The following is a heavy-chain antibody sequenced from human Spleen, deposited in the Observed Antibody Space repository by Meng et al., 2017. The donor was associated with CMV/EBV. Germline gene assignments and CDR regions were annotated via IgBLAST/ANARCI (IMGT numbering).Heavy chain of an antibody. V-gene: IGHV3-13*01. Sequence: SCKASGFTFDDYAMHWVRQATGKGLEWVSAIGTAGDTYYPGSVKGRFTISRENAKNSLYLQMNSLRAGDTAVYYCAKDPSPYDFWSGYYRDYYYGMDVWGQGTTVTVSS. CDR1: GFTFDDYA. CDR2: IGTAGDT. D-gene: IGHD3-3*01. CDR3: AKDPSPYDFWSGYYRDYYYGMDV. J-gene: IGHJ6*02.